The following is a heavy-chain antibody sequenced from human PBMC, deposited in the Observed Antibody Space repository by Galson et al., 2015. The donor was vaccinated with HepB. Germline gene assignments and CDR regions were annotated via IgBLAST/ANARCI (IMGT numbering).Heavy chain of an antibody. CDR2: IWYDERAK. D-gene: IGHD1-26*01. CDR1: GLTFSMYG. J-gene: IGHJ4*02. V-gene: IGHV3-33*01. CDR3: ASAYSYGWLDH. Sequence: SLRLSCAASGLTFSMYGMHWVRQAPGKGLEWVAVIWYDERAKYYADSVKGRFTISRDNSKNTLFLQMDSLRVEDTAVYYCASAYSYGWLDHWGQGTLSPSPQ.